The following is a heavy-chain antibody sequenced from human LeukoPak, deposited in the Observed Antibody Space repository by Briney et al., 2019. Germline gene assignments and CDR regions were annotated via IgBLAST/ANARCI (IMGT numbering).Heavy chain of an antibody. J-gene: IGHJ4*02. D-gene: IGHD3-10*01. Sequence: SETLSLTCTVSGGSISSSSYYWGWIRHPPGKGLEWIGSIYYSGSTYYNPSLKSRVTISVDTSKNQFSLKLSSVTAADTAVYYCARQHGVRVLLWFGELSFDYWGQGTLVTVSS. V-gene: IGHV4-39*01. CDR1: GGSISSSSYY. CDR3: ARQHGVRVLLWFGELSFDY. CDR2: IYYSGST.